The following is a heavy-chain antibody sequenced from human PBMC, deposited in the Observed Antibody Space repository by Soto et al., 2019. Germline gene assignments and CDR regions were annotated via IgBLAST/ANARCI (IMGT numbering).Heavy chain of an antibody. V-gene: IGHV5-51*01. CDR2: IYPGDSDT. CDR3: ARLGFNYDFLSGYYNVHHYYGIDV. J-gene: IGHJ6*02. Sequence: GESLKISCQGSGYGFFGYWIGWVRQMPGEGLEWKGIIYPGDSDTRYSPSFQGQVTISADKSINSVYLQWSSLKASDTATYYCARLGFNYDFLSGYYNVHHYYGIDVWGQGTTVTVSS. CDR1: GYGFFGYW. D-gene: IGHD3-3*01.